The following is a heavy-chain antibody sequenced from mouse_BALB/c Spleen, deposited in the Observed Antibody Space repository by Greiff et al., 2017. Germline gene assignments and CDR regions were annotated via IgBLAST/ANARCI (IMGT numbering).Heavy chain of an antibody. D-gene: IGHD1-1*01. J-gene: IGHJ2*01. V-gene: IGHV2-6-7*01. Sequence: QVQLQQSGPGLVAPSQSLSITCTVSGFSLTGYGVNWVRQPPGKGLEWLGMIWGDGSTDYNSALKSRLSISKDNSKSQVFLKMNSLQTDDTARYYCARGHYYGSSYDFDYWGQGTLSQSPQ. CDR1: GFSLTGYG. CDR2: IWGDGST. CDR3: ARGHYYGSSYDFDY.